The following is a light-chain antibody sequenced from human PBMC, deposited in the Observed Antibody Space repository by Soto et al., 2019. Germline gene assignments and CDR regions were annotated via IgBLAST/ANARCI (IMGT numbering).Light chain of an antibody. CDR3: QQYDSSYT. CDR1: QTVANNY. V-gene: IGKV3-20*01. Sequence: EIVLAQSPATVSLSPGESATLSCRASQTVANNYLAWYQQRPGPAPRLVIFGASSRATGIPDRFRGSGSGTDFTLSVSRVEPEDFAVYYCQQYDSSYTFGQGTKLEIK. CDR2: GAS. J-gene: IGKJ2*01.